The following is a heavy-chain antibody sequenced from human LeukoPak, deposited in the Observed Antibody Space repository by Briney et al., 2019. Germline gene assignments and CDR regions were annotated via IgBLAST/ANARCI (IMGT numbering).Heavy chain of an antibody. CDR1: GFTFSSYA. CDR2: IKQDGSEK. Sequence: GGSLRLSCAASGFTFSSYAMSWVRQAPGKGLEWVAKIKQDGSEKYYVDSVKGRFTISRDNAKNSQYLQMNSLRAEDTAVYYCARGPARANSSDYWGQGTLVIVSS. D-gene: IGHD2/OR15-2a*01. J-gene: IGHJ4*02. CDR3: ARGPARANSSDY. V-gene: IGHV3-7*01.